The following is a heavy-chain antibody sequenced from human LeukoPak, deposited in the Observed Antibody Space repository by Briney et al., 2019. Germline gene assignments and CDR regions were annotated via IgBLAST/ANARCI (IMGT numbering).Heavy chain of an antibody. CDR2: IWYDGSNK. CDR1: GFTFSRFG. D-gene: IGHD6-19*01. CDR3: AKELSGWYFDY. V-gene: IGHV3-30*02. J-gene: IGHJ4*02. Sequence: GGSLRLSCAASGFTFSRFGMHWVRQAPGKGLEWVAVIWYDGSNKYYADSVKGRFTISRDNSKNTLYLQMNSLRAEDTAVYYCAKELSGWYFDYWGQGTLVTVSS.